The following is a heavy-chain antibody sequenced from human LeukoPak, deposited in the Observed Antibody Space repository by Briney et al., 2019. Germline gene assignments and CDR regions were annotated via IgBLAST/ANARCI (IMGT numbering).Heavy chain of an antibody. CDR3: ARMHYYDSSGDNWFDP. CDR2: MNPNSGHT. Sequence: VASVKVSCKASGYTFTSYDINWVRQATGQGLEWMGWMNPNSGHTGYAQKFQGRVTMTRNTSITTAYMELSSLRSEDTAVYYCARMHYYDSSGDNWFDPWGQGTLVTVSS. V-gene: IGHV1-8*01. J-gene: IGHJ5*02. D-gene: IGHD3-22*01. CDR1: GYTFTSYD.